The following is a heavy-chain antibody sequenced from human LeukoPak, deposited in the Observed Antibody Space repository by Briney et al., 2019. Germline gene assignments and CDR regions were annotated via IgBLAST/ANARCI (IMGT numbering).Heavy chain of an antibody. V-gene: IGHV3-30*03. CDR2: ISNDGSRK. Sequence: GGSLRLSCAPSGFTFSRHGMHWVRQAPGKGLEWVAIISNDGSRKYYAHSVEGRFTISRDNSKNTLYLQMDSLRAEDTAVYYCARDRAWNYFGYWGQGTLVTVSS. CDR3: ARDRAWNYFGY. D-gene: IGHD3-3*01. J-gene: IGHJ4*02. CDR1: GFTFSRHG.